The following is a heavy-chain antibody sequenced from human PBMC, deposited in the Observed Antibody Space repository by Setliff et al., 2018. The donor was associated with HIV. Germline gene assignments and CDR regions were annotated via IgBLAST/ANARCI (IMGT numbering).Heavy chain of an antibody. V-gene: IGHV1-18*01. CDR1: GYSFTTSG. CDR2: INIRSGNT. J-gene: IGHJ5*02. CDR3: ARESRGFDP. Sequence: ASVKVSCKASGYSFTTSGVSWVRQAPGQGLEWMGWINIRSGNTNYAQKFQGRVTMTTDTSTSTAYMGLRSLRSDDTAVYYCARESRGFDPWGQGTLVTVSS.